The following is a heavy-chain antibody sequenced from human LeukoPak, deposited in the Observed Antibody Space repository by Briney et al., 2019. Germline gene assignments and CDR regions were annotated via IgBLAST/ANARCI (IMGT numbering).Heavy chain of an antibody. CDR3: ARRNSYISSFDY. D-gene: IGHD3-16*01. J-gene: IGHJ4*02. CDR1: GGSVTLLY. V-gene: IGHV4-4*09. CDR2: IYTTGST. Sequence: ETLSLTCTVSGGSVTLLYWSWIRQSPGKGLEWIGYIYTTGSTSYNPSLKSRVTISLNTSENQFSLKLDSVTAADTAVYYCARRNSYISSFDYWGQGTLVTVSS.